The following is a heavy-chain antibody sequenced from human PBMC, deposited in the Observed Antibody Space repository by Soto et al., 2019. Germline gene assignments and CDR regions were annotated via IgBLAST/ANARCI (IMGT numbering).Heavy chain of an antibody. Sequence: QVQLQESGPGLVKPSGTLSLTCAVSGGSISSSNWWSWVRQPPGKGLEWIGEIYHRGSTNYNPSLIRRVTISVMKSKNQFTLKLKSVTAADTAGYYCARLYGSVEWYFDLWGRGTLVTVSS. CDR1: GGSISSSNW. V-gene: IGHV4-4*02. CDR3: ARLYGSVEWYFDL. J-gene: IGHJ2*01. D-gene: IGHD3-10*01. CDR2: IYHRGST.